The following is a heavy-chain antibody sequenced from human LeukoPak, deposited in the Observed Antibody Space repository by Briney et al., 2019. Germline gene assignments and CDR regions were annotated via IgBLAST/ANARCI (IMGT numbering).Heavy chain of an antibody. CDR1: GGSISSSSYY. CDR3: ARENVLLWFGELQRWFDP. CDR2: IYYSGST. J-gene: IGHJ5*02. Sequence: SETLSLTCTVSGGSISSSSYYWGWIRQPPGKGLEWIGSIYYSGSTYYNPSLKSRVTISVDTSKNQFSLKLSSVTAADTAVYYCARENVLLWFGELQRWFDPWGQGTLVTVSS. V-gene: IGHV4-39*07. D-gene: IGHD3-10*01.